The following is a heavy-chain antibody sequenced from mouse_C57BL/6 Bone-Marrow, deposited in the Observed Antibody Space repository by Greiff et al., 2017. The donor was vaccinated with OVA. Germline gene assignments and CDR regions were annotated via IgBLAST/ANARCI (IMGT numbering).Heavy chain of an antibody. J-gene: IGHJ3*01. Sequence: DVKLVESGGGLVKPGGSLKLSCAASGFTFSDYGMHWVRQAPEKGLEWVAYISSGSSTIYYADTVKGRFTISRDNAKNTLFLQMTSLRSEDTAMYYCAREADWAWFAYWGQGTLVTVSA. V-gene: IGHV5-17*01. D-gene: IGHD4-1*01. CDR3: AREADWAWFAY. CDR1: GFTFSDYG. CDR2: ISSGSSTI.